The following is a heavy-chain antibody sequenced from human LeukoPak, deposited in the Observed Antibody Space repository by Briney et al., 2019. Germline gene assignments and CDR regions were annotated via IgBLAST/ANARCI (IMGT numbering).Heavy chain of an antibody. V-gene: IGHV3-7*01. J-gene: IGHJ4*02. CDR2: INQAGTEK. Sequence: GGSLRLSCAASGFTFSTHWMTWVRQAPGKGLEWVANINQAGTEKYYVDSVKGRFTISRDNAKNSLSLQMNSLRAEDTAVYYCARDSIAAAGTPDYWGQGTLVTVSS. CDR1: GFTFSTHW. D-gene: IGHD6-13*01. CDR3: ARDSIAAAGTPDY.